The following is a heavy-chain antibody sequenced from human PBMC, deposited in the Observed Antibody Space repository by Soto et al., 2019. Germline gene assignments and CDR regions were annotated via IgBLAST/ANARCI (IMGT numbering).Heavy chain of an antibody. D-gene: IGHD3-3*01. CDR1: EFSFSNYW. Sequence: RRLSCAACEFSFSNYWMTWVSQAPGKGLEWVANIKQDGSQQYYGDSVKGRFTISRDNSRDSLYLQMNSLRDDDTAVYYCARDITRPRTYDVITRIIDFWGQGTLVTVSS. V-gene: IGHV3-7*01. CDR2: IKQDGSQQ. J-gene: IGHJ4*02. CDR3: ARDITRPRTYDVITRIIDF.